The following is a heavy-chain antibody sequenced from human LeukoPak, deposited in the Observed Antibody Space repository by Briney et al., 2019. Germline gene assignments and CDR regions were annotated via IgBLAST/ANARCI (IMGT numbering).Heavy chain of an antibody. D-gene: IGHD1-26*01. J-gene: IGHJ5*02. CDR1: GDSISSGNYY. CDR2: IYYSGST. V-gene: IGHV4-39*01. Sequence: SETLSLTCTVSGDSISSGNYYWGWIRQPPGKGLEWIGSIYYSGSTHYNPSLKSRVTISVDTSKNQFSLKLSSVTAADTAVYYCARRVSYRNCFDPWGQGTLVTVSS. CDR3: ARRVSYRNCFDP.